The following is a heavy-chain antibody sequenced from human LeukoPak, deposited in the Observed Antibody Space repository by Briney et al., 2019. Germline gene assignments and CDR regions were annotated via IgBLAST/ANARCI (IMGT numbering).Heavy chain of an antibody. CDR2: MQYGGSDI. J-gene: IGHJ4*02. V-gene: IGHV3-30*02. Sequence: GGSLRLSCVASGFTFSNYGTHWVRQAPGKGLEWVTFMQYGGSDIFYADSVKGRFTISRDNSKSTLYLQMNDLRVEDTGVYYCAKDGAMVRGVFDYWGQGTVVTASS. CDR3: AKDGAMVRGVFDY. D-gene: IGHD3-10*01. CDR1: GFTFSNYG.